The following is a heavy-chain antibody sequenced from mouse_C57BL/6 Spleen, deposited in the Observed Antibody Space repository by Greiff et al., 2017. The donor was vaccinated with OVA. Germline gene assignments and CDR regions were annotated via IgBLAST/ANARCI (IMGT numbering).Heavy chain of an antibody. CDR3: ASYITTVVAPYTMDY. V-gene: IGHV1-81*01. CDR1: GYTFTSYG. CDR2: IYPRSGNT. J-gene: IGHJ4*01. D-gene: IGHD1-1*01. Sequence: QVLLKQSGAELARPGASVKLSCKASGYTFTSYGISWVKQRPGQGLEWIGEIYPRSGNTYYTEKFKGKATLTADNSSSTAYMELRSLNSEDSAVDFCASYITTVVAPYTMDYWGQGTSVTVSS.